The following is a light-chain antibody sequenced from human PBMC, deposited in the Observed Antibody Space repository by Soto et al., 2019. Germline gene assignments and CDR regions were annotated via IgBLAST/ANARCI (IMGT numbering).Light chain of an antibody. Sequence: EIVLTQSPATLSLSPGERATLSCRASQSVNSYLTWFQQKPGQAPRLLIFDASDRPTDIPARFSGSGSETDFSLSISRLEPEDFAVYYCQQYSSSPRTFGQGTKVDIK. V-gene: IGKV3-11*01. CDR1: QSVNSY. J-gene: IGKJ1*01. CDR3: QQYSSSPRT. CDR2: DAS.